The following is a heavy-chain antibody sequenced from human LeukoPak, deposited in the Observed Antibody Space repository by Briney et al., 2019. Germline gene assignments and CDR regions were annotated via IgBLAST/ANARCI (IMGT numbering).Heavy chain of an antibody. V-gene: IGHV3-53*01. CDR1: GFTVSSNY. Sequence: GGSLRLSCAASGFTVSSNYMSWVRQAPGKGLEWVSVIYSGGSTYYADSVKGRFTISRDNSKNTLYLQMNSLRAEDTAVYYCASVRYSGYEIDYWGQGTLVTVSS. CDR3: ASVRYSGYEIDY. J-gene: IGHJ4*02. CDR2: IYSGGST. D-gene: IGHD5-12*01.